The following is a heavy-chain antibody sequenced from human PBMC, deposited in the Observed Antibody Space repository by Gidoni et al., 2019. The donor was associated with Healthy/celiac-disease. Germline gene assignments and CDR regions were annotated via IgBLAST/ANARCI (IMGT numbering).Heavy chain of an antibody. CDR3: AKGLGSYYDHFDY. CDR2: ISWNSGSI. CDR1: GFTFDDYA. V-gene: IGHV3-9*01. D-gene: IGHD1-26*01. J-gene: IGHJ4*02. Sequence: EVQLVESGGGLVQPGRSLRLSCAASGFTFDDYAMHWVRQAPGKGLEWVSGISWNSGSIGYADSVKGRFTISRDNAKNSLYLQMNSLRAEDTALYYCAKGLGSYYDHFDYWGQGTLVTVSS.